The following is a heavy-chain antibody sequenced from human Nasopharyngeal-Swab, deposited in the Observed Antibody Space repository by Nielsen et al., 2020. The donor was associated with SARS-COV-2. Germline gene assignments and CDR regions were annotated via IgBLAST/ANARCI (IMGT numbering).Heavy chain of an antibody. CDR2: ISSDGKST. Sequence: GESLKISCAASGLIFNNYAMTWVRQVPDKGLECVASISSDGKSTLYADSVKGQFAISRDNPKNTLFLQMNSLRPEDTALYYCAKAAPYYLDYWGRGTLVTVSS. D-gene: IGHD3-22*01. CDR1: GLIFNNYA. J-gene: IGHJ4*01. V-gene: IGHV3-23*01. CDR3: AKAAPYYLDY.